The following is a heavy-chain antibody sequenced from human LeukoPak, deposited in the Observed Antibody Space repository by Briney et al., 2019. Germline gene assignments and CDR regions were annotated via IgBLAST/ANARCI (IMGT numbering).Heavy chain of an antibody. CDR2: IYPGDSDT. Sequence: GESLKISCKGSGYRFTNYHIGWVRQMPGKGLEWMGIIYPGDSDTRYSPSFQGQVTISADKSISTAYLQWSSLKASDTAMYYCARMASNYGGRLRYYYYYGMDVWGQGTTVTVSS. V-gene: IGHV5-51*01. J-gene: IGHJ6*02. D-gene: IGHD4-23*01. CDR1: GYRFTNYH. CDR3: ARMASNYGGRLRYYYYYGMDV.